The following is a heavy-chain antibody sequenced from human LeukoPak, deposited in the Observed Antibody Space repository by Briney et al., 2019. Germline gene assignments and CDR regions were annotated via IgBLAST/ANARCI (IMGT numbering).Heavy chain of an antibody. D-gene: IGHD6-6*01. CDR2: ISYDGSNK. CDR1: GFTFSGYG. Sequence: PGGSLRLSCAASGFTFSGYGMHWVRQAPAKGLEWVAVISYDGSNKYYADSMKGRFTISRDNSKNTLYLQMNSLRAEDTAVYYCAKDSFIGTSSYYFDYWGQGTLVTVSS. J-gene: IGHJ4*02. CDR3: AKDSFIGTSSYYFDY. V-gene: IGHV3-30*18.